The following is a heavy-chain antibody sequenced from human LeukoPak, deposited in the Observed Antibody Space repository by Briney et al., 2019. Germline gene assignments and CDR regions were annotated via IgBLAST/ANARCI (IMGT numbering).Heavy chain of an antibody. CDR2: ISWSSGSL. CDR3: AKGGIYCTNGADSLCYTCFDL. CDR1: GFTFSDYA. J-gene: IGHJ5*02. V-gene: IGHV3-9*01. D-gene: IGHD2-8*01. Sequence: GGCLRLSCADPGFTFSDYALHRVRHARGKGREGGSGISWSSGSLAYADSVKGRFTISRDNANNSLYLQMNSLSPEYTALYYFAKGGIYCTNGADSLCYTCFDLWGQGTLVTVSS.